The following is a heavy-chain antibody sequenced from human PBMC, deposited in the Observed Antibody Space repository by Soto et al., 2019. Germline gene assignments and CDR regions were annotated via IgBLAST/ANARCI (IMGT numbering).Heavy chain of an antibody. CDR3: AQDGIAYCSYFGS. D-gene: IGHD2-21*01. Sequence: QVQLVESGGGVVQPGRSLSLSCAASGFSFSTYGMHWVRQAPGKGLEWVAVISSDGSNKNYADSVKGRFTISRDNSKNTPHLQMNSLRPEDTAVYYCAQDGIAYCSYFGSWGQGTLVTVSS. J-gene: IGHJ4*02. V-gene: IGHV3-30*18. CDR2: ISSDGSNK. CDR1: GFSFSTYG.